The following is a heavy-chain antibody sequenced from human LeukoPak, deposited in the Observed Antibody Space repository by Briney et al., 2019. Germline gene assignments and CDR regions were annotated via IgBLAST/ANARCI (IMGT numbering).Heavy chain of an antibody. Sequence: ASVKVSCKASGYTFTSYYMHWVRQAPGQGLEWMGWINPNSGGTNYAQKFQGRVTMTRDTSISTAYMELSSLRSEDTAVYYCAREGRSGYSSSWYWGGFDYWGQGTLVTVSS. V-gene: IGHV1-2*02. CDR1: GYTFTSYY. CDR2: INPNSGGT. CDR3: AREGRSGYSSSWYWGGFDY. J-gene: IGHJ4*02. D-gene: IGHD6-13*01.